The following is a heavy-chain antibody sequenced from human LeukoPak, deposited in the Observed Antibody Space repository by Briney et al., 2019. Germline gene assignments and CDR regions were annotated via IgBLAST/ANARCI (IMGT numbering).Heavy chain of an antibody. Sequence: GGSLRLSCAASGFTFSSYSMNWVRQAPGKGLEWVSYITDSGTTMYYADSVKGRFTISRDDAKNSLYLQMNSLRAEDTAVYYCARAAPMPLAAAGRGWFDPWGQGTLVTVSS. CDR2: ITDSGTTM. V-gene: IGHV3-48*04. CDR3: ARAAPMPLAAAGRGWFDP. CDR1: GFTFSSYS. J-gene: IGHJ5*02. D-gene: IGHD6-13*01.